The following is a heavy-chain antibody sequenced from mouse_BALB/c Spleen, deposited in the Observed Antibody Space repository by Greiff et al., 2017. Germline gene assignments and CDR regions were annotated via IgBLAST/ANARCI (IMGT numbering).Heavy chain of an antibody. CDR1: GFTFSSFG. V-gene: IGHV5-17*02. D-gene: IGHD2-1*01. CDR2: ISSGSSTI. Sequence: EVHLVESGGGLVQPGGSRKLSCAASGFTFSSFGMHWVRQAPEKGLEWVAYISSGSSTIYYADTVKGRFTISRDNPKNTLFLQMTSLRSEDTAMYYCAREGYGNYAGFAYWGQGTLVTVSA. CDR3: AREGYGNYAGFAY. J-gene: IGHJ3*01.